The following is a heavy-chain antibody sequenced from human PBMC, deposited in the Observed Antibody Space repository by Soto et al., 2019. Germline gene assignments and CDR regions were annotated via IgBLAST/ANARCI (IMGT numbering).Heavy chain of an antibody. V-gene: IGHV3-53*01. CDR3: ARDRSDSSRDDSFDI. CDR2: IYRGFST. J-gene: IGHJ3*02. Sequence: GGSLRLACAVSGFNVTNTYMSWVRQAPGKGLEWVSVIYRGFSTFYADSVKGRFTVSRDDSKNTVSLQMNSLRAEDTAVYYCARDRSDSSRDDSFDIWGQGTMVTVSS. CDR1: GFNVTNTY. D-gene: IGHD6-6*01.